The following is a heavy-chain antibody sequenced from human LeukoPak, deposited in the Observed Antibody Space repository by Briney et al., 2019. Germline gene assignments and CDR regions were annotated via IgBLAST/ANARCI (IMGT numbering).Heavy chain of an antibody. CDR2: INHSGST. CDR1: GGSISSYY. J-gene: IGHJ1*01. Sequence: PSETLSLTCTVSGGSISSYYWSWVRQPPGKGLEWIGEINHSGSTNYNPSLKSRVTISVDTSKNQFSLKLSSVTAADTAVYYCARGVGYCSSTSCYRPRWGQGTLVTVSS. D-gene: IGHD2-2*01. V-gene: IGHV4-34*01. CDR3: ARGVGYCSSTSCYRPR.